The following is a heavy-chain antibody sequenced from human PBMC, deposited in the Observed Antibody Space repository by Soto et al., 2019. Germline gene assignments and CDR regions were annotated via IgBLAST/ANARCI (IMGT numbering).Heavy chain of an antibody. V-gene: IGHV1-18*01. CDR3: ARDRGVAPPVAGNTHYYYYMDV. Sequence: QDQLVQSGAEVKKPGASVTVSCKASGYSFTNYGVTWVRQAPGQGLEWMGWISAFNGNTHYAQNLQGRVTITTDASTSTAYMELRSLRSDDTAVYYCARDRGVAPPVAGNTHYYYYMDVWGKGTTVTVSS. J-gene: IGHJ6*03. CDR2: ISAFNGNT. CDR1: GYSFTNYG. D-gene: IGHD6-19*01.